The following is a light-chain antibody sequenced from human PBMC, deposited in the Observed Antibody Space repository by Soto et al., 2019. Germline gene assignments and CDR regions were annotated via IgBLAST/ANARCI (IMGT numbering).Light chain of an antibody. V-gene: IGKV2-24*01. CDR3: MQFAHFPRT. CDR1: QSLVHGDGNTY. J-gene: IGKJ1*01. Sequence: DVVLTQTPLSSPVTLGQPASISCRSSQSLVHGDGNTYLSWLQQWPGQPPRLLIYQVSNRFSGVPDRFSASGAGTDFTLKISRVEADDVGIYYCMQFAHFPRTFGQWTKLEI. CDR2: QVS.